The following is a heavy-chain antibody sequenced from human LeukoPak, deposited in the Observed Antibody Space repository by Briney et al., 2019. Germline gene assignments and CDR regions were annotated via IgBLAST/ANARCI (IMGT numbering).Heavy chain of an antibody. D-gene: IGHD4/OR15-4a*01. J-gene: IGHJ3*02. CDR1: TFTLSSYT. CDR3: ARVRFAGPQAFDI. Sequence: GGSLRLSCAASTFTLSSYTMNWVRQAPGKGLEWVSSISSSSTYINYADSVKGRFTISRDNAKNSMALQMNSLRAEDTAVYYCARVRFAGPQAFDIWGQGTMVTVAS. CDR2: ISSSSTYI. V-gene: IGHV3-21*01.